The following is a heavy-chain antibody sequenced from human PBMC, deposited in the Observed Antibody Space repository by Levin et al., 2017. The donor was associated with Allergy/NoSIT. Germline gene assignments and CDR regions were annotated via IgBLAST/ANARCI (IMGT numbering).Heavy chain of an antibody. CDR1: GFTFSNAW. J-gene: IGHJ4*02. CDR3: TTGWNYVGIRDY. CDR2: IKSKTDGGTT. D-gene: IGHD1-7*01. Sequence: PGGSLRLSCAASGFTFSNAWMSWVRQAPGKGLEWVGRIKSKTDGGTTDYAAPVKGRFTISRDDSKNTLYLQMNSLKTEDTAVYYCTTGWNYVGIRDYWGQGTLVTVSS. V-gene: IGHV3-15*01.